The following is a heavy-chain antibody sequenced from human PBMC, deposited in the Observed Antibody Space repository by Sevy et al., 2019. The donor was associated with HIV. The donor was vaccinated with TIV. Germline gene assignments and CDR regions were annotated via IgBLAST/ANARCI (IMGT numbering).Heavy chain of an antibody. D-gene: IGHD6-19*01. V-gene: IGHV1-69*01. J-gene: IGHJ4*02. CDR1: GGTFTTSG. Sequence: VKVSCKASGGTFTTSGISWVRQVPGQGHEWMGGIIPILGTTNYAQRFQYRVTITADESTKTAYMELSSLRSEDTAVYYCARGGGNGWYYFDYWGQSTSVTVSS. CDR3: ARGGGNGWYYFDY. CDR2: IIPILGTT.